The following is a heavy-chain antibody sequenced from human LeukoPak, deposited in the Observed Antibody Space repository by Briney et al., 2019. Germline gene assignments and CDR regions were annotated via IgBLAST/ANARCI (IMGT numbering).Heavy chain of an antibody. V-gene: IGHV1-69*06. D-gene: IGHD5-24*01. CDR2: IIPIFGTA. CDR1: GGTFSSYA. J-gene: IGHJ4*02. CDR3: ARAPRDGYNYDY. Sequence: SVKVSCKASGGTFSSYAISWVRQAPGQGLEWMGGIIPIFGTANYAQKFQGRVTITADKSTSTAYMELSSLRSDDTAVYYCARAPRDGYNYDYWGQGTLVTVSS.